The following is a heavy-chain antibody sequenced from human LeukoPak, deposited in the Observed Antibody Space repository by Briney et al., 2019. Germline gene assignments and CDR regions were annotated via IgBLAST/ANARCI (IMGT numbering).Heavy chain of an antibody. J-gene: IGHJ6*02. CDR3: ALLLGYSYGLGDYYYYGMDV. CDR1: GYSYTSYW. V-gene: IGHV5-51*01. CDR2: IYPGDSDT. D-gene: IGHD5-18*01. Sequence: GESLKISCKGSGYSYTSYWIGWVRQMPGKGLEWMGIIYPGDSDTRYSPSLQGQVTISADKSISTAYLQWSSLKASDTAMYYCALLLGYSYGLGDYYYYGMDVWGQGATVTVSS.